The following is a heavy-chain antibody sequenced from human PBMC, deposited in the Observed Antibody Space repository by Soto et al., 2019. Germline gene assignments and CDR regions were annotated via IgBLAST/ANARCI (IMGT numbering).Heavy chain of an antibody. CDR2: ISYDGSNK. D-gene: IGHD1-20*01. CDR3: AKEVSKNYFDY. V-gene: IGHV3-30*18. Sequence: QVQLVESGGGVVQSGRSLRLSCAASGFTFSSYGMHWVRQAPGKGLEWVAVISYDGSNKYYADSVKGRFTISRDNSKNTLYLQMNSLRAEDTAVYYCAKEVSKNYFDYWGQGTLVTVSS. CDR1: GFTFSSYG. J-gene: IGHJ4*02.